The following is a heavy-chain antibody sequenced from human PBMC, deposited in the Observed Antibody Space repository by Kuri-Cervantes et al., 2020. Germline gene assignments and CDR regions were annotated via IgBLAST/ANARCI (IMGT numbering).Heavy chain of an antibody. CDR1: GYTLTELS. CDR3: ARDLGNYDILTGYYSSGYFDL. Sequence: ASVKVSCKVSGYTLTELSMHWVRQAPGKGLEWMGGFDPEDGETIYAQKFQGRVTMTEDTSTDTAYMELSSLRSDDTAVYYCARDLGNYDILTGYYSSGYFDLWGRGTLVTVSS. V-gene: IGHV1-24*01. J-gene: IGHJ2*01. D-gene: IGHD3-9*01. CDR2: FDPEDGET.